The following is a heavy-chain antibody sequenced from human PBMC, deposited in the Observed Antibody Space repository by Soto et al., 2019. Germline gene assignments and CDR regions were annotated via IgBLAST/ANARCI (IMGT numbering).Heavy chain of an antibody. CDR3: TSSTVTTVYYYGMDV. CDR1: GFTFSNAW. V-gene: IGHV3-15*01. J-gene: IGHJ6*02. D-gene: IGHD4-17*01. CDR2: IKSKTDGGTT. Sequence: GGSLRLSCAASGFTFSNAWMSWVRQAPGKGLEWVGRIKSKTDGGTTDYAAPVKGRFTISRDDSKNTLYLQMNSLKTEDTAVYYCTSSTVTTVYYYGMDVWGQGTTVTV.